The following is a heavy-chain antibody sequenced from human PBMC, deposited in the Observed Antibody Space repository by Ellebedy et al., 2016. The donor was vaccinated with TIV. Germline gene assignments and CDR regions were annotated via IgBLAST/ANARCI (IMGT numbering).Heavy chain of an antibody. CDR1: GYTFTDYY. V-gene: IGHV1-2*02. D-gene: IGHD2-2*01. CDR3: ASVTFSSLSPFDY. CDR2: IYPNSGDT. Sequence: AASVKVSCKTSGYTFTDYYMHWMRQAPAQGLEWMGWIYPNSGDTKYAQKFQGRVTMTRDMSTSTAYMELKRLTSDDTATYYCASVTFSSLSPFDYWGQGTLVTVSS. J-gene: IGHJ4*02.